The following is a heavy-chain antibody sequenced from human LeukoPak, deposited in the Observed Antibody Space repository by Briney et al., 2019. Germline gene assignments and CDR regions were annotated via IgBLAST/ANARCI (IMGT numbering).Heavy chain of an antibody. CDR2: INHSGST. Sequence: SETMSLPCAVYGGSFSGYYWSWIRQPPGKGLEWIGEINHSGSTNYNPSLKSRVTISVDTSKNQFSLKLSSVTAADTAVYYCARHARGVVVVPAAMSKRWWSAFDIWGQGTMVTASS. CDR1: GGSFSGYY. V-gene: IGHV4-34*01. J-gene: IGHJ3*02. CDR3: ARHARGVVVVPAAMSKRWWSAFDI. D-gene: IGHD2-2*01.